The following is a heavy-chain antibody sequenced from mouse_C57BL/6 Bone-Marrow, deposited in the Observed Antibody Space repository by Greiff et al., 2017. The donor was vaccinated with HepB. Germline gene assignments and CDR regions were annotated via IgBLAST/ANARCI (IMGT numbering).Heavy chain of an antibody. J-gene: IGHJ1*03. CDR2: INYDGSST. CDR1: GFTFSDYY. Sequence: EVQVVESEGGLVQPGSSMKLSCTASGFTFSDYYMAWVRQVPEKGLEWVANINYDGSSTYYLDSLKSRFIISRDNAKNILYLQMSSLKSEDTATYYCARDLLLRFDVWGTGTTVTVSS. CDR3: ARDLLLRFDV. D-gene: IGHD1-1*01. V-gene: IGHV5-16*01.